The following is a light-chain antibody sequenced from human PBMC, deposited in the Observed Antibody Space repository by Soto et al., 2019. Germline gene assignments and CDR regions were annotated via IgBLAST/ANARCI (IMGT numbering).Light chain of an antibody. Sequence: QSVLTQPASVSASPGQSITISCTGTSSDVGAYNYVSWYQQHPGKAPKLMIYEVTNRPSGVSNRFSGSKSGNTASLTISGPQAEDEADYYCTSYTRSSTYVFGTGTKLTVL. CDR3: TSYTRSSTYV. J-gene: IGLJ1*01. CDR1: SSDVGAYNY. V-gene: IGLV2-14*01. CDR2: EVT.